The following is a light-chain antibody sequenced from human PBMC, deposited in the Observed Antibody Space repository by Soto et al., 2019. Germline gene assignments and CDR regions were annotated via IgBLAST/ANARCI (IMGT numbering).Light chain of an antibody. J-gene: IGKJ4*01. V-gene: IGKV3-11*01. CDR1: QNIGSN. CDR3: QQRSNWPPLT. CDR2: DAS. Sequence: EIVLTQSPATLSASPGERVILSCSASQNIGSNLAWYQQKPGQAPRLLIYDASNRATGIPARFSGSGSGTDFTLTIRSLEPEDFAVYYCQQRSNWPPLTFGGGTKVDIK.